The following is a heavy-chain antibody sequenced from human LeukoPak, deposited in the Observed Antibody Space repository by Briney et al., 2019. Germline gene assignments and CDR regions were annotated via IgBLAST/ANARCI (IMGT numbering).Heavy chain of an antibody. D-gene: IGHD2-21*01. CDR2: IYYSGST. V-gene: IGHV4-59*01. Sequence: SETLSLTCTVSGGSISSYYWSWIRQPPGKGLEWIGYIYYSGSTNYNPSLKSRVTISVDTSKNQFSLKLSSVTAADTAVYYCASQIAYDAFDIRGQGTMVTVSS. CDR1: GGSISSYY. CDR3: ASQIAYDAFDI. J-gene: IGHJ3*02.